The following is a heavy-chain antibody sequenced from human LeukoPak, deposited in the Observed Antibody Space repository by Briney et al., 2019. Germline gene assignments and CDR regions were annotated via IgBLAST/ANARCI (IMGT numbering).Heavy chain of an antibody. J-gene: IGHJ4*02. CDR3: AREGGLVPALVY. D-gene: IGHD3-16*01. V-gene: IGHV3-66*02. CDR1: GFTVSSNY. CDR2: IYSGGST. Sequence: GGSLRLSCVVSGFTVSSNYMSWVRQAPGKGLEWVSVIYSGGSTYYADSVKGRFTISRDHSKNTLYLQINSLRAEDTAVYYCAREGGLVPALVYWGQGTLVTVSS.